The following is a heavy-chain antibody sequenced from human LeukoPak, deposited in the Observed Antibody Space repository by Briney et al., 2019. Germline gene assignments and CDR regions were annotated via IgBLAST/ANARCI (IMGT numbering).Heavy chain of an antibody. J-gene: IGHJ4*02. CDR2: ISSAGNT. CDR3: ASVGYSGYDRAFDY. Sequence: SGGSLRLSCAASGFTVSSNYMSWVRQAPGKGLEWVSVISSAGNTYYADSVKGRFTISRDNSKNTLYLQMNSLRAEDTAVCYCASVGYSGYDRAFDYWGQGTLVTVSS. D-gene: IGHD5-12*01. V-gene: IGHV3-53*01. CDR1: GFTVSSNY.